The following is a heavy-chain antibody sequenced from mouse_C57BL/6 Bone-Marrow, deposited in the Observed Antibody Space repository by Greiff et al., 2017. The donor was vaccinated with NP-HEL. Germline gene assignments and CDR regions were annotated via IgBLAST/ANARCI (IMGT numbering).Heavy chain of an antibody. CDR3: TTYYGSSPDY. J-gene: IGHJ2*01. CDR1: GFNIKDDY. CDR2: IDPENGDT. V-gene: IGHV14-4*01. Sequence: EVQLQQSGAELVRPGASVKLSCTASGFNIKDDYMHWVKQRPEQGLEWIGWIDPENGDTEYASKFQGKATITADTSSNTAYLQLSSLTSEDTAVYYCTTYYGSSPDYWGQGTTLTVSS. D-gene: IGHD1-1*01.